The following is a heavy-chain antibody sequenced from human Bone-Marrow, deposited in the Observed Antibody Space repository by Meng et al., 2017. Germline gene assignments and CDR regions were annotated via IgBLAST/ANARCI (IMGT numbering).Heavy chain of an antibody. Sequence: GESPKISRKGSGYSFTSYWIGWVRQMPGKGLEWMGIICPGDSDTRYSPSFQGQATISADKSISTAYLQWSSLKASDTAMYYCARSSWGIPPGPWGQGTLVTVSS. J-gene: IGHJ5*02. CDR3: ARSSWGIPPGP. CDR1: GYSFTSYW. CDR2: ICPGDSDT. D-gene: IGHD3-16*01. V-gene: IGHV5-51*01.